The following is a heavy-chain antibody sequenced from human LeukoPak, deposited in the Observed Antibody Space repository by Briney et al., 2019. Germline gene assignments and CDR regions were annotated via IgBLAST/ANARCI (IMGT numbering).Heavy chain of an antibody. Sequence: ASVKVSCKASRGTLSSYAICWVRQAPGQGLEWMGGIIPILGTANYAQKLQGRVTITADESTSTAYMELSSLRSEDTAVYYCARAYCSGGSCYSYWFYPWGQGTLVTVSS. CDR1: RGTLSSYA. D-gene: IGHD2-15*01. CDR3: ARAYCSGGSCYSYWFYP. V-gene: IGHV1-69*13. J-gene: IGHJ5*02. CDR2: IIPILGTA.